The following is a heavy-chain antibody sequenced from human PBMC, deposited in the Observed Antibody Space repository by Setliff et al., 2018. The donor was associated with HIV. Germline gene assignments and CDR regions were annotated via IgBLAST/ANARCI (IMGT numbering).Heavy chain of an antibody. D-gene: IGHD1-1*01. V-gene: IGHV3-30*03. CDR1: GFTLSNTY. J-gene: IGHJ4*02. CDR2: ISHDGTKK. CDR3: ARGSRAYKAPLDY. Sequence: HPGGSLRLSCAASGFTLSNTYMHWVRQAPGKGLEWVAIISHDGTKKLYADSVKGRFTISRDNSKNTLYLQMNSLRPEDTALYYCARGSRAYKAPLDYWGQGTLVTVSS.